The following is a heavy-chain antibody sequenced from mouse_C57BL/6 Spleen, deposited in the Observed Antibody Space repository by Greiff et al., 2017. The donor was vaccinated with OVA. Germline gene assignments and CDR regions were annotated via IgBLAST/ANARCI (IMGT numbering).Heavy chain of an antibody. V-gene: IGHV1-69*01. Sequence: VQLQQPGAELVMPGASVKLSCKASGYTFTSYWMHWVKQRPGQGLEWIGEIDPSDSYTNYNQKFKGKSTLTVDKSSSTAYMQLSSLTSEDSAVYYCARSITTVVEYYFDYWGQGTTLTVSS. CDR1: GYTFTSYW. CDR2: IDPSDSYT. D-gene: IGHD1-1*01. J-gene: IGHJ2*01. CDR3: ARSITTVVEYYFDY.